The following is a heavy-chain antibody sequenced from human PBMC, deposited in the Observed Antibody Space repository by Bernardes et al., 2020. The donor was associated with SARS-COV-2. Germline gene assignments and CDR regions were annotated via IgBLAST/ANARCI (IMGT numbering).Heavy chain of an antibody. CDR2: IYSSGTT. CDR3: VGSSCGRDCYIGGLRSWDYGMDV. CDR1: SGSISNSNYY. J-gene: IGHJ6*02. D-gene: IGHD2-21*02. Sequence: SEPLSLTCTVSSGSISNSNYYWGWIRQPPGKGLEWIGSIYSSGTTYKNPSLQSRATKSVDTSKNQFSLRLTSVTAADTAVYYCVGSSCGRDCYIGGLRSWDYGMDVWGQGTTVTVSS. V-gene: IGHV4-39*01.